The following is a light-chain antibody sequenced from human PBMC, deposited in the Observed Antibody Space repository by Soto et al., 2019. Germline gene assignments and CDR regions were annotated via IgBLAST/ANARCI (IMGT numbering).Light chain of an antibody. V-gene: IGKV3-20*01. J-gene: IGKJ4*01. CDR2: DAS. CDR1: QTVRTNY. Sequence: EILLTQSPGTLSLSPGERATLSCRASQTVRTNYLAWYQQQPGQAPRLLIYDASRRATGIPDRVRGGGAGAEFTLTISRLQPEDFEVYYCQQFSSYPPTFGGGTKVDIK. CDR3: QQFSSYPPT.